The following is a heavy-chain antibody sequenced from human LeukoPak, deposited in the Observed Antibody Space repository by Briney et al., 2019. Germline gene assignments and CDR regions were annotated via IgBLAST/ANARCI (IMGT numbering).Heavy chain of an antibody. CDR3: ARDLAYSRLDY. D-gene: IGHD5-18*01. V-gene: IGHV3-7*01. CDR1: GLTFSSSW. J-gene: IGHJ4*02. CDR2: INPDGNKK. Sequence: GGFLRLSCAVSGLTFSSSWMDWVRQAPGKGLEWVASINPDGNKKYSADSVKGRFTISRDNAENSLYLQMNSLRVEDTAFYYCARDLAYSRLDYWGQGMLVTVSS.